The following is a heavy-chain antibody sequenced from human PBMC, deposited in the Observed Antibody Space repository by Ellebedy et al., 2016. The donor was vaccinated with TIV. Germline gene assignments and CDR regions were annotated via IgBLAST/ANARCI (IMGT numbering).Heavy chain of an antibody. Sequence: GESLKISCAASGFTFNYAWMNWVRQAPGKGLEWVGRIKTDTNGWATDYATPVKGRFTISRDDSRSTLYLQMNGLKTEDTAVYYCVRRRSGWYYFDYWGQGTLVTVSS. J-gene: IGHJ4*02. CDR2: IKTDTNGWAT. D-gene: IGHD6-19*01. CDR3: VRRRSGWYYFDY. CDR1: GFTFNYAW. V-gene: IGHV3-15*07.